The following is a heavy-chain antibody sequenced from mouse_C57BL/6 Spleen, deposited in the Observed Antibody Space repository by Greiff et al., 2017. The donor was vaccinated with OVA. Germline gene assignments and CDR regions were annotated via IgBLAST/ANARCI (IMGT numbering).Heavy chain of an antibody. J-gene: IGHJ2*01. Sequence: EVQVQQSGPELVKPGASVKMSCKASGYTFTDSNMHWVKQSHGKSLEWIGDINPNNGGTSYNQKFKGKATLTVNKSSSTAYMELRSLTSEESAVYYCARDYYDYDEDYFDDWGQGTTLTVSS. V-gene: IGHV1-22*01. CDR2: INPNNGGT. CDR1: GYTFTDSN. D-gene: IGHD2-4*01. CDR3: ARDYYDYDEDYFDD.